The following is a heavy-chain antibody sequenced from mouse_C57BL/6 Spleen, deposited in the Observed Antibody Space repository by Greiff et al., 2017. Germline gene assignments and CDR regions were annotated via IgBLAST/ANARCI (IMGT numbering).Heavy chain of an antibody. V-gene: IGHV10-1*01. CDR3: VRLGSSGFDY. J-gene: IGHJ2*01. D-gene: IGHD1-1*01. CDR1: GFSFNTYA. Sequence: EVKLVESGGGLVQPKGSLKLSCAASGFSFNTYAMNWVRQAPGKGLEWVARIRSKSNNYATYYADSVKDRFTISRDDSESMLYLQMNNLKTEDTARYYCVRLGSSGFDYWGQGTTLTVSS. CDR2: IRSKSNNYAT.